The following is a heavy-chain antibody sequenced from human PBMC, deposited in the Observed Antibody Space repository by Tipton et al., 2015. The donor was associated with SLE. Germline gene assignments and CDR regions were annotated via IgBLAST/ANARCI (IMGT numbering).Heavy chain of an antibody. Sequence: TLSLTCTVSGYFISSGFFWGWIRQSPEKGLEWLATMYHTGSTYYNPSLKSRVTISVDTSKNQFSLKLSSVTAADTAVYYCAGRGDLVVVTAYLDYWGQGTLVTVSS. D-gene: IGHD2-21*02. CDR1: GYFISSGFF. J-gene: IGHJ4*02. CDR3: AGRGDLVVVTAYLDY. CDR2: MYHTGST. V-gene: IGHV4-38-2*02.